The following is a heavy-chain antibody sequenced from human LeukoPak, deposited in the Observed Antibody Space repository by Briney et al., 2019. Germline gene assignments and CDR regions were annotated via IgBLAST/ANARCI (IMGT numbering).Heavy chain of an antibody. V-gene: IGHV3-48*03. CDR1: GFTFSSYE. J-gene: IGHJ4*02. CDR3: ARGTTVTKIDY. D-gene: IGHD4-17*01. Sequence: GGSLRLSCAAPGFTFSSYEMNWVRQAPGKGLEWVSYISSSGSTIYYADSVKGRFTISRDNAKNSLYLQMNSLRAEDTAVYYCARGTTVTKIDYWGQGTLVTVSS. CDR2: ISSSGSTI.